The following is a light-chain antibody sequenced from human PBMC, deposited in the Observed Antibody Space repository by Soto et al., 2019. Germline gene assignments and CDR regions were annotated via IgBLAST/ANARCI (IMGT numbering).Light chain of an antibody. V-gene: IGKV3-20*01. CDR1: QSVSSNS. CDR2: GAS. CDR3: QQYGSSTQ. J-gene: IGKJ1*01. Sequence: EIVLTQSPGTLSLSPGGRATLSCRASQSVSSNSLAWYQQKPGQAPRLLIYGASSRATGIPDRFSGSGSGTDFTLTISRLEPEDFAVYYCQQYGSSTQFGQGTKVDI.